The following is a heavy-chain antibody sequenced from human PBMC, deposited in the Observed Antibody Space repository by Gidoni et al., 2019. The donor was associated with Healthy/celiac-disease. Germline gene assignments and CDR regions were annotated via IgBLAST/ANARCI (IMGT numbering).Heavy chain of an antibody. CDR2: IYYSGST. Sequence: QLQLQESGPGLVKPSEPLSLTCTVSGGSISSSSYYWGWIRQPPGKGLEWIGSIYYSGSTYYNPSLKSRVTISVDTSKNQFSLKLSSVTAADTAVYYCARHSYSSSWPPPGVWGQGTMVTVSS. J-gene: IGHJ3*01. V-gene: IGHV4-39*01. D-gene: IGHD6-13*01. CDR3: ARHSYSSSWPPPGV. CDR1: GGSISSSSYY.